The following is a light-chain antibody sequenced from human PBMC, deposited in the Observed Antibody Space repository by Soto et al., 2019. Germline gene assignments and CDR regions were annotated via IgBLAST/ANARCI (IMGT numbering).Light chain of an antibody. Sequence: QAVVTQEPSFSVSPGGTVTLTCGLSFGSVSSSDYPSWYQQTPGQAPRSLIYNTNTRSSGVPDRFSGSILGNKAALTITGAQADDESDYYCALYVGSGTVVFGGGTKLTVL. CDR3: ALYVGSGTVV. CDR2: NTN. V-gene: IGLV8-61*01. J-gene: IGLJ2*01. CDR1: FGSVSSSDY.